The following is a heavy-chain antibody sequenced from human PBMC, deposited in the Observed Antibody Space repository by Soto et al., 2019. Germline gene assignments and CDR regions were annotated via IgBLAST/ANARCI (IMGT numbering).Heavy chain of an antibody. V-gene: IGHV3-30*18. J-gene: IGHJ4*02. CDR1: GFTFSRYG. D-gene: IGHD1-26*01. Sequence: GGSLRLSCAASGFTFSRYGMHWVRQAPGKGLEWVAVISYDGGTKYYAESVKGRFTISRDNSNNTVYLQMSSLRGEDTAVYYCAKDPWEVTDVDFDSRGQGTLVTVSS. CDR2: ISYDGGTK. CDR3: AKDPWEVTDVDFDS.